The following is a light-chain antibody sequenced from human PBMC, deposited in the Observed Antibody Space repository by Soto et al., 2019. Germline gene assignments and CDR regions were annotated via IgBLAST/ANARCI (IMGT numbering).Light chain of an antibody. J-gene: IGKJ5*01. CDR1: QSVSSN. V-gene: IGKV3-15*01. Sequence: ETVMTQSPATLSVSPGERAILSCRASQSVSSNLAWYQQKPGQAPRLLIYGASTRASGIPVRFSGSGSGTEFTLAISSLQSEDFAVYYCQQYNNWPPITFGQGTRLEIK. CDR2: GAS. CDR3: QQYNNWPPIT.